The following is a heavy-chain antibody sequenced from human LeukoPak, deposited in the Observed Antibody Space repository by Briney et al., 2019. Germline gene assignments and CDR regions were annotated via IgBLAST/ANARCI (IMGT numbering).Heavy chain of an antibody. V-gene: IGHV3-9*01. CDR2: ISWNSGSI. Sequence: GGSLRLSCAASGFTFDDYAMHWVRQAPGKGLEWVSGISWNSGSIGYADSVKGRFTISRDNAKNSLYLQMNSLRAGDTAVYYCVREARGYHYTYFDYWGQGSLVTVSS. J-gene: IGHJ4*02. CDR3: VREARGYHYTYFDY. CDR1: GFTFDDYA. D-gene: IGHD5-18*01.